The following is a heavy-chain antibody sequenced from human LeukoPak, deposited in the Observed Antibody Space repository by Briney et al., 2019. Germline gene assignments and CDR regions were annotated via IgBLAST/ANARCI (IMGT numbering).Heavy chain of an antibody. CDR1: GGSISSYY. J-gene: IGHJ3*02. CDR3: ARVGELRFLEWSDAFDI. CDR2: IYTSGST. Sequence: SETLSLTCTVSGGSISSYYWSWIRQPAGKGLEWIGRIYTSGSTNYNPSLKSRGTMSVDTSKNQFSLKLSSVTAADTAVYYCARVGELRFLEWSDAFDIWGQGTMVTVSS. D-gene: IGHD3-3*01. V-gene: IGHV4-4*07.